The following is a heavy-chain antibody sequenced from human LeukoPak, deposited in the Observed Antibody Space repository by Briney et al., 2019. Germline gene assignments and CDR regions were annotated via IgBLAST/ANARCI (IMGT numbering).Heavy chain of an antibody. CDR3: ARDLSYDFWSGSPRYVDL. V-gene: IGHV4-30-4*08. D-gene: IGHD3-3*01. CDR1: GGSISSGDYY. J-gene: IGHJ2*01. Sequence: PSQTLSLTCTVSGGSISSGDYYWSWIRQPPGKGLEWIGYIYYSGSTYYNPSLKSRVTISVDTSKNQFSLKLSSVTAADTAVYYCARDLSYDFWSGSPRYVDLWRRGTLVTVSP. CDR2: IYYSGST.